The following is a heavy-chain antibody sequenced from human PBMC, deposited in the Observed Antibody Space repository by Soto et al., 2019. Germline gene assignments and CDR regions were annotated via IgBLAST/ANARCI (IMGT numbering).Heavy chain of an antibody. CDR1: GGSISTYY. CDR2: VFYSGST. Sequence: SETLSLTCTVSGGSISTYYWNWIRQPPGKGLEWIGYVFYSGSTNYNPSLKSRVTISVDRSKNQFSLNLTSVTAADTAVYYCAREMDTAVVFDYWGQGALVTVS. J-gene: IGHJ4*02. CDR3: AREMDTAVVFDY. D-gene: IGHD5-18*01. V-gene: IGHV4-59*01.